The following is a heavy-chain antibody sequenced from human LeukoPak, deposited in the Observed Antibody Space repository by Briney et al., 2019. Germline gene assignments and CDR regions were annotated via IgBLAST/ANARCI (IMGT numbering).Heavy chain of an antibody. V-gene: IGHV3-23*01. D-gene: IGHD2-21*02. CDR2: ISGSGGST. CDR1: GFTFSSYA. J-gene: IGHJ4*02. CDR3: ARASLVKHIVVVTAIPNFDY. Sequence: TGGSLRLSCAASGFTFSSYAMSWVRQAPGKGLEWVSAISGSGGSTYYADSVKGRFTISRDNAKNSLYLQMNSLRAEDTAVYYCARASLVKHIVVVTAIPNFDYWGQGTLATVSS.